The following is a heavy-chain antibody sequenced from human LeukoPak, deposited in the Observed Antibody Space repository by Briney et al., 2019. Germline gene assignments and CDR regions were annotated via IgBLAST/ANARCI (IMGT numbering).Heavy chain of an antibody. CDR2: IWYDGSNK. CDR1: GFTFSSYG. Sequence: GRSLRLPCAASGFTFSSYGMHWVRQAPGKGLEWVAVIWYDGSNKYYADSVKGRFTISRDNSKNTLYLQMNSLRAEDTAVYYCARDKWRLDYWGQGTLVTVSS. V-gene: IGHV3-33*01. D-gene: IGHD2-8*01. CDR3: ARDKWRLDY. J-gene: IGHJ4*02.